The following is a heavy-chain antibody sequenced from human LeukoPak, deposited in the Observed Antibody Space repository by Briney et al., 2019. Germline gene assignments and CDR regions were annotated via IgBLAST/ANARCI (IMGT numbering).Heavy chain of an antibody. Sequence: ASVKDSCKASGGTFSSYAISWVRQAPGQGLEWMGGIIPIFGTANYAQKFQGRVTITTDESTSTAYMELSSLRSEDTAVYYCARTGKAYCGGDCYFDYWGQGTLVTVSS. CDR2: IIPIFGTA. V-gene: IGHV1-69*05. D-gene: IGHD2-21*02. CDR1: GGTFSSYA. CDR3: ARTGKAYCGGDCYFDY. J-gene: IGHJ4*02.